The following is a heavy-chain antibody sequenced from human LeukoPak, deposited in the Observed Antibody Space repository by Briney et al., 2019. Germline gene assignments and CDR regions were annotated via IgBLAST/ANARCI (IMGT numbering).Heavy chain of an antibody. Sequence: PGGSLRLSCAASGFTFTVYAMIWVRQAPGKGLEWVSVISGSGGTSYYADSVKGRFTISRDNSKNTRDLQINSLRAEDTALYYCARGLTAISFIDYWGQGTLVTVSS. CDR1: GFTFTVYA. CDR3: ARGLTAISFIDY. D-gene: IGHD2-21*02. CDR2: ISGSGGTS. V-gene: IGHV3-23*01. J-gene: IGHJ4*02.